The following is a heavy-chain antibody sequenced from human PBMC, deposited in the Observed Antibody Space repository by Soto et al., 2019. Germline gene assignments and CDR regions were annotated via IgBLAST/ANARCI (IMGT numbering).Heavy chain of an antibody. Sequence: ASVKVSCKASGYTFTSYYMHWVRQAPGQGLEWMGIINPSGGSTSYAQKFQGRVTMTRDTSTSTVYMELSSLRSEDTAVYYCARDRPYYYDSSGYYYFDYWGQGTLVTVSS. V-gene: IGHV1-46*01. J-gene: IGHJ4*02. CDR3: ARDRPYYYDSSGYYYFDY. CDR2: INPSGGST. CDR1: GYTFTSYY. D-gene: IGHD3-22*01.